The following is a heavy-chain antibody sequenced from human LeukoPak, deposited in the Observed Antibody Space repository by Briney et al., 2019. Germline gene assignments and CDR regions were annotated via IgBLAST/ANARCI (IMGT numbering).Heavy chain of an antibody. CDR2: ISWNSGSI. Sequence: PGRSLRLSCAASGFTFDDYAMHWVRQAPGKGLEWVSGISWNSGSIGYADSVKGRFTISRDNAKNSLYLQMNSLRAEDTALYYCAKASTPSGSYHIDYWGQGTLVTVSS. D-gene: IGHD1-26*01. J-gene: IGHJ4*02. CDR1: GFTFDDYA. V-gene: IGHV3-9*01. CDR3: AKASTPSGSYHIDY.